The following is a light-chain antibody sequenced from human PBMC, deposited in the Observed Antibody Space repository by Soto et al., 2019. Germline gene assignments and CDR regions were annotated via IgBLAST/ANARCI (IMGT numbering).Light chain of an antibody. Sequence: QSVLTQPPSVSGAPGQRVTISCTGSSSNIGAGYDVHWYQQLPGTAPKLLIYGNSNRPSGVPDRFSGSKSGTSASLAITGLQADDEADYYGQSYDSSLSAWVFGGGTKPTVL. CDR2: GNS. CDR1: SSNIGAGYD. V-gene: IGLV1-40*01. J-gene: IGLJ3*02. CDR3: QSYDSSLSAWV.